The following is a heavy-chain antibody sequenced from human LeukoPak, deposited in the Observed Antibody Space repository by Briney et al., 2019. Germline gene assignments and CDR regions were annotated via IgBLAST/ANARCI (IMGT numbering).Heavy chain of an antibody. CDR1: GGSLSDYY. J-gene: IGHJ6*03. D-gene: IGHD4-11*01. CDR3: ARDGGGSNYVDYYYYYMDA. Sequence: SETLSLTCGVYGGSLSDYYWGWIRQPPGKGLEWIGRIYTSGSTNYNPSLKSRVTMSVDTSKNQFSLKLSSVTAADTAVYYCARDGGGSNYVDYYYYYMDAWGKGTTVTVSS. CDR2: IYTSGST. V-gene: IGHV4-59*10.